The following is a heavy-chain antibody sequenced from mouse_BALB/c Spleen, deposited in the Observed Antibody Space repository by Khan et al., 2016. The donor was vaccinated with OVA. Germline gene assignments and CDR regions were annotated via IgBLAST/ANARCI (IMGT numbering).Heavy chain of an antibody. CDR1: GYTFTNYW. D-gene: IGHD2-1*01. CDR3: ARNGFGNYGIWDY. J-gene: IGHJ2*01. Sequence: VQLQQSGTVLARPGASVKMSCKASGYTFTNYWMHWVKQRPGQGLEWIATIYPGNSDTNYNQKFTGKAKLTAVTSTSTAYMELSSLTNEDSAVYYCARNGFGNYGIWDYWGQGTTLTGSS. CDR2: IYPGNSDT. V-gene: IGHV1-5*01.